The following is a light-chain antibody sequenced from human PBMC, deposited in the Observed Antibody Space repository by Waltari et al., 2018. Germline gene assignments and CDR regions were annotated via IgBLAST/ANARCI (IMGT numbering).Light chain of an antibody. CDR2: DVS. CDR1: QDISSY. Sequence: DIQMTQSPSSLSASVGDRVTITCQASQDISSYLNWYQQRPGKATKLLIYDVSNLESGVPSRFSGGGSGTDFSFTISSLQSEDIATYYCQQYEDVPYTFGQGTKLMIK. CDR3: QQYEDVPYT. V-gene: IGKV1-33*01. J-gene: IGKJ2*01.